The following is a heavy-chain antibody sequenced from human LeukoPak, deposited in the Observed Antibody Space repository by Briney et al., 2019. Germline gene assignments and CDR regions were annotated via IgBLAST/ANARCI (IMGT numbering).Heavy chain of an antibody. V-gene: IGHV3-23*01. Sequence: SGGSLRLSCAASGFTFSSYAMSWVRQAPGKGLEWVSAISGSGGSTYYADSVKGRFTISRDNSKNTLYLQMNNLRAEDTAVYYCAKGYNWNYLGAFDIWGQGTMVTVS. CDR2: ISGSGGST. CDR1: GFTFSSYA. D-gene: IGHD1-7*01. CDR3: AKGYNWNYLGAFDI. J-gene: IGHJ3*02.